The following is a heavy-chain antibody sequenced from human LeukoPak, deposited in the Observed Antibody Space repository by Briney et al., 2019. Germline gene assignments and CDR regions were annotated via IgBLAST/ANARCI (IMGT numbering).Heavy chain of an antibody. J-gene: IGHJ6*03. CDR2: IWYDGSNK. CDR3: ARDRELRVSYCYMDV. V-gene: IGHV3-33*01. CDR1: GFTFSSYG. D-gene: IGHD4-23*01. Sequence: PGGSLRLSCAASGFTFSSYGMHWVRQAPGKGLEWVAVIWYDGSNKYYGDSGKGRFTISRDNSKNTLYLQMNSLRAEDTAVYYCARDRELRVSYCYMDVWGKGTTVTVSS.